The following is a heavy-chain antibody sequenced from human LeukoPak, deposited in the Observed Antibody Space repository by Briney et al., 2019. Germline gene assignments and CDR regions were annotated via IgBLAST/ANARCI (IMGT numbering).Heavy chain of an antibody. J-gene: IGHJ3*02. CDR3: ARVSSSWYTGDAFDI. D-gene: IGHD6-13*01. CDR2: IYTSGST. CDR1: GGSISRYY. Sequence: SETLSLTCTVSGGSISRYYWSWIRQPAGKGLEWIGRIYTSGSTNYNPSLKSRVTMSVDTSKNQFSLKLSSVTAADTAVYYCARVSSSWYTGDAFDIWGQGTMVTVSS. V-gene: IGHV4-4*07.